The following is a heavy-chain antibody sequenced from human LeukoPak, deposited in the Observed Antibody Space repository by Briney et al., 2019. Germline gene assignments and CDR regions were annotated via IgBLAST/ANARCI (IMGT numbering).Heavy chain of an antibody. Sequence: GSLRLSCAASGFTFSSYGMSWVRPAPGKGLEWVSAISGSGGSTYYADSVKGRFTISRDNAKNTLYLQMNSLRAEDTAVYYCASPRYAASQNWGQGTLVTVSS. CDR1: GFTFSSYG. V-gene: IGHV3-23*01. CDR3: ASPRYAASQN. J-gene: IGHJ4*02. D-gene: IGHD2-2*01. CDR2: ISGSGGST.